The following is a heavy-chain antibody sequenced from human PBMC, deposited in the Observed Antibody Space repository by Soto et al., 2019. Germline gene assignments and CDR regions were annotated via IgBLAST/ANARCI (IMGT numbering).Heavy chain of an antibody. V-gene: IGHV4-30-2*01. CDR1: GGSISSGGYS. J-gene: IGHJ4*02. CDR2: IYHSGST. CDR3: TRGGRESNWNDGNFEY. D-gene: IGHD1-20*01. Sequence: PSETLSLTCAVSGGSISSGGYSWSWIRQPPGKGLEWIGYIYHSGSTYYNPSLKSRVTLTADKSTRTAFLELSSLRPEDTAVYYCTRGGRESNWNDGNFEYWGQGTQVTVSS.